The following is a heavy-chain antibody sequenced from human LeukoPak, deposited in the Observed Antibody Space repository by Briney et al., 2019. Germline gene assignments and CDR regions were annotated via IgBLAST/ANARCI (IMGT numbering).Heavy chain of an antibody. CDR2: IIPIFGTA. CDR1: GGTLSSYA. CDR3: ARTDIVVVPAAIRVNWFDP. D-gene: IGHD2-2*01. J-gene: IGHJ5*02. V-gene: IGHV1-69*05. Sequence: SVKVSCKASGGTLSSYAISWVRQAPGQGLEWMGGIIPIFGTANYAQKFQGRVTITTDESTSTAYMELSSLRSEDTAVYYCARTDIVVVPAAIRVNWFDPWGQGTLVTVSS.